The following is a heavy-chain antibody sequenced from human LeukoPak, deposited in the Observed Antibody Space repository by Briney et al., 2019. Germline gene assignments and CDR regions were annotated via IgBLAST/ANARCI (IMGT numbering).Heavy chain of an antibody. CDR1: GFTFSHYG. CDR2: MSDGGSHT. V-gene: IGHV3-30*18. Sequence: GGSLRLSCAASGFTFSHYGMHWVRQAPGKGLEWVTVMSDGGSHTYYADSVKGRFTISRDNSRNMLYLQMNSLRVEDTALYYCTKEGSMSQWAFDIWGQGTMVTVSS. J-gene: IGHJ3*02. CDR3: TKEGSMSQWAFDI. D-gene: IGHD2/OR15-2a*01.